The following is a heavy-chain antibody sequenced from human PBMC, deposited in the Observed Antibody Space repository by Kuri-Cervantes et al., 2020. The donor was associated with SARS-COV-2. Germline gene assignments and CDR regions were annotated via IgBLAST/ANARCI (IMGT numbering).Heavy chain of an antibody. J-gene: IGHJ4*02. CDR1: GFTLGNHG. Sequence: GESLKISCAASGFTLGNHGVHWVRQAPGKGLEWLAVISTDGTITHYADSVKGRFTISRDNSKSTLYLEMNSLRDEDTGVYYCAKETGAAGSSWMSYFDNWGLGTQVTVSS. CDR3: AKETGAAGSSWMSYFDN. D-gene: IGHD6-13*01. CDR2: ISTDGTIT. V-gene: IGHV3-30*18.